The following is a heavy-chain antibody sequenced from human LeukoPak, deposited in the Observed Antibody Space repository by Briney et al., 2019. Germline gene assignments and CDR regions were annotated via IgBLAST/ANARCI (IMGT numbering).Heavy chain of an antibody. CDR3: AKDLSLYCSSTSCHDY. CDR2: ISGSGGST. J-gene: IGHJ4*02. CDR1: GFTFSSYA. D-gene: IGHD2-2*01. V-gene: IGHV3-23*01. Sequence: GGSLRLSCAASGFTFSSYAMSWVRQAPGKGLEWVSAISGSGGSTYYADSVKGRFTISRDNSKNTLYLQMNSLRAEDTAVYYCAKDLSLYCSSTSCHDYWGQGTLVTVSS.